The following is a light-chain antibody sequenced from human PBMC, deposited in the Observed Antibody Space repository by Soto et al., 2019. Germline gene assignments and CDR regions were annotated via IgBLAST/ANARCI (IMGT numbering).Light chain of an antibody. V-gene: IGKV4-1*01. CDR1: QSLLYSTNNRNY. CDR2: WAS. J-gene: IGKJ1*01. CDR3: QKYYSPPWT. Sequence: DIVMTQSPDSLAVSLGERATINCKSSQSLLYSTNNRNYLVWYQQKPGQPPKLLFYWASTRESGVPDRFSGSGSGTDFTLTISNLQAEDVAVYFCQKYYSPPWTFGQGTKVEMK.